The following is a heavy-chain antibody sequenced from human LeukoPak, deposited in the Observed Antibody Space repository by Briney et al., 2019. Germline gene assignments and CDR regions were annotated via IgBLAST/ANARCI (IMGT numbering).Heavy chain of an antibody. Sequence: ASVKVSCKASGYTFTSYDINWVRQATGQGPEWMGWMNPNSGNTGYAQKFQGRVTMTRNTSISTAYMGLSSLRSEDTAVYYCARGYTTKQRYDFWSGYYTGRIGDLDYRGQGTLVTVSS. CDR2: MNPNSGNT. CDR3: ARGYTTKQRYDFWSGYYTGRIGDLDY. D-gene: IGHD3-3*01. J-gene: IGHJ4*02. CDR1: GYTFTSYD. V-gene: IGHV1-8*01.